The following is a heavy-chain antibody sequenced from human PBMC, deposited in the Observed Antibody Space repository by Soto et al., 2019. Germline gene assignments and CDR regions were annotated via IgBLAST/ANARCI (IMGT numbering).Heavy chain of an antibody. D-gene: IGHD6-13*01. CDR2: ISGSGGST. CDR1: GLTFSSYA. V-gene: IGHV3-23*01. CDR3: SKDFGYRSPHFDY. Sequence: GGSLRLSCAAPGLTFSSYAMSWVRQAPGKGLEWVSAISGSGGSTYYADSVKGRFTISRDNSKNTLYLQMNSLRAEDTAVYYCSKDFGYRSPHFDYWGQGTLVTVSS. J-gene: IGHJ4*02.